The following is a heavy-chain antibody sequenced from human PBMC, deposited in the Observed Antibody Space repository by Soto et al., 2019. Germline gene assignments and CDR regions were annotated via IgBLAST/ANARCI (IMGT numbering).Heavy chain of an antibody. J-gene: IGHJ4*02. D-gene: IGHD1-1*01. Sequence: EVQLWESGGGLVQPGGSLRLSCVVSGFTFTNYAMSWVRQAPGKGPEWVAAVRANGRDTFYTDSVKGRFTVSRDNSKNTVYLQMNSLRAEDTATYYCAKKLTTGGPGYFDYWGQGTPVTVSS. CDR1: GFTFTNYA. V-gene: IGHV3-23*01. CDR2: VRANGRDT. CDR3: AKKLTTGGPGYFDY.